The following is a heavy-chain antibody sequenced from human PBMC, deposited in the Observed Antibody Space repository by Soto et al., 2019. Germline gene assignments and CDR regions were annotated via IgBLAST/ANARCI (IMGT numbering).Heavy chain of an antibody. D-gene: IGHD2-2*01. Sequence: GGSLRLCCAASGFTFSSYAMSWVRQAPGKGLEWVSAISGSGGSTYYADSVKGRFTISRDNSKNTLYLQMNSLRAEDTAVYYCAKQNSIVVVPAAPAFDYWGQGTLVTVSS. V-gene: IGHV3-23*01. CDR3: AKQNSIVVVPAAPAFDY. J-gene: IGHJ4*02. CDR1: GFTFSSYA. CDR2: ISGSGGST.